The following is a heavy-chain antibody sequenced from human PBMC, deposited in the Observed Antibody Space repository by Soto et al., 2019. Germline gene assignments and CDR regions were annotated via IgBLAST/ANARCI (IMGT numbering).Heavy chain of an antibody. CDR3: ARLDCGGDCYSEVVNWFDP. CDR2: IYYSGST. J-gene: IGHJ5*02. CDR1: GGSISSYY. D-gene: IGHD2-21*02. V-gene: IGHV4-59*08. Sequence: SETLSLTCTVSGGSISSYYWSWIRQPPGKGLEWIGYIYYSGSTNYNPSLKSRVTISVDTSKNQFSLKLSSVTAADTAVYYCARLDCGGDCYSEVVNWFDPWGQGTLVTVSS.